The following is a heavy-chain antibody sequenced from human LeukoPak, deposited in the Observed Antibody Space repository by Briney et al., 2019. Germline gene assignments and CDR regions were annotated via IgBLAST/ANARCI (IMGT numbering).Heavy chain of an antibody. J-gene: IGHJ4*02. CDR3: ARHLPNSPPLYYFVY. V-gene: IGHV4-34*01. CDR1: GGSFSGYY. D-gene: IGHD3-16*02. CDR2: INHSGST. Sequence: SETLSLTCAVYGGSFSGYYWSWIRQPPGKGLEWIGEINHSGSTNYNPSLKSRVTISVDTSKNQFSLKLSSVTAADTAVYYCARHLPNSPPLYYFVYWGQGTLVTVSS.